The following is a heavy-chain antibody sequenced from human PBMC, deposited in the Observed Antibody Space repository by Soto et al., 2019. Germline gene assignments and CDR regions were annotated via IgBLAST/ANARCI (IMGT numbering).Heavy chain of an antibody. CDR3: AKDQWPQWPPPAYGMDV. CDR2: ISWDGGST. V-gene: IGHV3-43*01. J-gene: IGHJ6*02. CDR1: GFTFDDYT. Sequence: GGSLRLSCAASGFTFDDYTMHWVRQAPGKGLEWVSLISWDGGSTYYADSVKGRFTISRDNSKNYLYLQMNSLRTEDNALYYCAKDQWPQWPPPAYGMDVWGQGTTVTVSS. D-gene: IGHD6-19*01.